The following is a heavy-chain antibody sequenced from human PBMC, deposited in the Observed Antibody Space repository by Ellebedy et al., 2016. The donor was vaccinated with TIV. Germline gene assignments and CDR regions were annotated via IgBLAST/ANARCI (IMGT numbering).Heavy chain of an antibody. CDR3: ARKMFRANSIFFDV. CDR2: VFHSGST. D-gene: IGHD4/OR15-4a*01. Sequence: MPGGSLRLSCSVSGGSLISSNWWGWVRQPPGKGLEWIGEVFHSGSTTYNPSLKSRVTMSVDKSTNHFSLKLNSVTAADTAVYFCARKMFRANSIFFDVWGQGTMVSVSS. J-gene: IGHJ3*01. V-gene: IGHV4-4*01. CDR1: GGSLISSNW.